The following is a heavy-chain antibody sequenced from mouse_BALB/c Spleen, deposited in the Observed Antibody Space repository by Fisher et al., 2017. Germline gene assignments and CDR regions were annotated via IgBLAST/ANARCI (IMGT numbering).Heavy chain of an antibody. J-gene: IGHJ4*01. V-gene: IGHV5-12-2*01. D-gene: IGHD2-14*01. Sequence: RFTISRDNAKNTLYLQMSSLKSEDTAMYYCARHEGYDYYYAMDYWGQGTSVTVSS. CDR3: ARHEGYDYYYAMDY.